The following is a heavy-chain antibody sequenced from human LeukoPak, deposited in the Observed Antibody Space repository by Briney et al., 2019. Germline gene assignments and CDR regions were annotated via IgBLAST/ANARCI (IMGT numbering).Heavy chain of an antibody. V-gene: IGHV4-39*01. Sequence: SETLSLTCTVSGGSISSSSYYWGWIRQPPGKGLEWIGSIYYSGSTYYNPSLKSRVTISVDTSKNQFSLKLSSVTAADTAVYYCARHHSPRHDISSWGYDRFISGDYNWFDPWGQGTLVTVSS. CDR1: GGSISSSSYY. D-gene: IGHD3-16*02. J-gene: IGHJ5*02. CDR3: ARHHSPRHDISSWGYDRFISGDYNWFDP. CDR2: IYYSGST.